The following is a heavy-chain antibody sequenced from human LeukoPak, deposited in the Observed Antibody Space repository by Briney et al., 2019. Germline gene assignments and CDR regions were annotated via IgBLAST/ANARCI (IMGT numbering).Heavy chain of an antibody. CDR3: AKSLDYDGGVLWALPQY. CDR1: GFTFTSYA. J-gene: IGHJ4*02. V-gene: IGHV3-23*01. CDR2: IRGSGTVT. D-gene: IGHD3-22*01. Sequence: PGGSLRLSCAAPGFTFTSYAMSWVRQPPGKGLEWVSVIRGSGTVTYFADSVKGRFTVSRDNSKNTLYLQMSSLRAEDTAIYYCAKSLDYDGGVLWALPQYWGQGTLVTVSS.